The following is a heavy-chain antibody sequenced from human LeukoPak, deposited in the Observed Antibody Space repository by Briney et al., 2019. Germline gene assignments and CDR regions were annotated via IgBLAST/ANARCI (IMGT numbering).Heavy chain of an antibody. CDR2: IKSKTDGGTT. J-gene: IGHJ4*02. Sequence: PGGSLRLSCAASGFTFTNYAMNWVRQAPGKGLEWVGRIKSKTDGGTTDYAAPVKGRFTISRDDSKTTLYLQMNSLKTEDTAVYYCTTRYCSGGRCDYWGQGTLVTVSS. D-gene: IGHD2-15*01. V-gene: IGHV3-15*01. CDR3: TTRYCSGGRCDY. CDR1: GFTFTNYA.